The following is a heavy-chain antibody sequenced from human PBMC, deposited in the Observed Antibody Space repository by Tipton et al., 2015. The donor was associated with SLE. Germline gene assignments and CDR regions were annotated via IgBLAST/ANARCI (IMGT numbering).Heavy chain of an antibody. J-gene: IGHJ4*02. CDR1: GGSISNHY. CDR3: ARDVGGYNTGWFPYYFDY. V-gene: IGHV4-59*11. CDR2: IYYSRST. Sequence: TLSLTCTVSGGSISNHYWGWIRQPPGMGLEWIGYIYYSRSTNYNSSIKSRLTISVDTSKNQFSLKLSSETAADTAVYYCARDVGGYNTGWFPYYFDYWSQGSLVTVSS. D-gene: IGHD2-8*02.